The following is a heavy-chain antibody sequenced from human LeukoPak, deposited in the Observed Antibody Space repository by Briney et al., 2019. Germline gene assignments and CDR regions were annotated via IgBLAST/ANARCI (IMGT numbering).Heavy chain of an antibody. Sequence: SETLSLTCTVSGYSISSGYYWGWIRQPPGKGLEWIGSIYHSGSTYYNPSLKSRVTISVDTSKNQFSLKLSSVTAADTAVYYCARTTRRDGYISFDYWGQGTLVTVSS. D-gene: IGHD5-24*01. CDR2: IYHSGST. CDR1: GYSISSGYY. J-gene: IGHJ4*02. CDR3: ARTTRRDGYISFDY. V-gene: IGHV4-38-2*02.